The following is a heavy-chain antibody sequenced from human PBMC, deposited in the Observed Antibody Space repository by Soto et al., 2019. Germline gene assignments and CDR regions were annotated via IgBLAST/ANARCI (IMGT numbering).Heavy chain of an antibody. D-gene: IGHD3-3*01. Sequence: PSETLSLTCTVSGDSINNYYWSWIRQPPGKTLEWIGHIYYTGSTTYNPSLESRVTMSVDTSKSQFSLELNSVDAADTAVYYCAKNWRTQAERFTLDHWGGGTQVTFS. J-gene: IGHJ4*02. V-gene: IGHV4-59*01. CDR1: GDSINNYY. CDR2: IYYTGST. CDR3: AKNWRTQAERFTLDH.